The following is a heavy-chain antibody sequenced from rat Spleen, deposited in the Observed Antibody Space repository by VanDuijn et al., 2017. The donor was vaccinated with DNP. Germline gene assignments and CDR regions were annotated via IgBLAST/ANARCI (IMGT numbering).Heavy chain of an antibody. J-gene: IGHJ2*01. CDR3: TRENWVLDY. V-gene: IGHV5-46*01. D-gene: IGHD1-7*01. CDR2: ISNTGDNT. Sequence: DVQLVESGGGLVQPGRPLKLSCAASGFTFSNFPMAWVRQAPKKGLEWVASISNTGDNTYYSDSVKGRFTVSRDNAKSTLYLQMNSLRSEDTATYYCTRENWVLDYWGQGVMVTVSS. CDR1: GFTFSNFP.